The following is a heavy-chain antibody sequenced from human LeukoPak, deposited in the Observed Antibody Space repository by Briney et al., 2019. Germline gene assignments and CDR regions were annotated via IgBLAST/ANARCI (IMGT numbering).Heavy chain of an antibody. Sequence: SETLSLTCTVSGGSISSSSYYWGWIRQPPGKGLEWIGRIYYSGSTYYNPSLKSRVTISVDTSKNQFSLKLSSVTAADAAVYYCARDVYGDYEAARFDPWGQGTLVTVSS. J-gene: IGHJ5*02. CDR2: IYYSGST. D-gene: IGHD4-17*01. V-gene: IGHV4-39*01. CDR3: ARDVYGDYEAARFDP. CDR1: GGSISSSSYY.